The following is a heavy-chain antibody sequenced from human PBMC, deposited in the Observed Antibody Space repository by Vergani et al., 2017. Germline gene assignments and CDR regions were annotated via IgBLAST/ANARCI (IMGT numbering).Heavy chain of an antibody. J-gene: IGHJ5*02. D-gene: IGHD6-6*01. CDR2: ISDNGGRT. CDR1: GFTFKSYA. Sequence: EMQLLESGGGSVQAGGSLRLSCAASGFTFKSYAMNWVRQAPGKGLEWVSGISDNGGRTDYADPVKGRFTISRDKSKNSLYLQMNSLRAEDTALYYCAKDLGTSSGGGWFDPWGQGTLVTVSS. CDR3: AKDLGTSSGGGWFDP. V-gene: IGHV3-23*01.